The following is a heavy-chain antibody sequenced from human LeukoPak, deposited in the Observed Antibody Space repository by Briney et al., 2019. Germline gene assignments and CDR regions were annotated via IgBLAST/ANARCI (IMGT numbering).Heavy chain of an antibody. CDR1: GGTFSSYA. J-gene: IGHJ4*02. V-gene: IGHV1-69*06. Sequence: GASVKVSCKASGGTFSSYAISWVRQAPGQGLEWMGGIIPIFGTANYAQKFQGRVTITADKSTSTAYMELSSLRSEDTAVYYCARGRTDYYDSSGYDTTYFDYWGQGTLVTVSS. D-gene: IGHD3-22*01. CDR3: ARGRTDYYDSSGYDTTYFDY. CDR2: IIPIFGTA.